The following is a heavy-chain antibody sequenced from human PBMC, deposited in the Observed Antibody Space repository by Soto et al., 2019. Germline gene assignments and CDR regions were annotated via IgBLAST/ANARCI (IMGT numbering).Heavy chain of an antibody. CDR3: TVSGAHYYYALDA. CDR2: IRSKANNYAT. CDR1: GFIFSASA. J-gene: IGHJ6*02. D-gene: IGHD3-10*01. Sequence: EVQLVESGGGLVQPGGSLKLSCAASGFIFSASAVHWVRQASGNGLEWIGRIRSKANNYATGYAASVNGRFTISRDDSKNTAYLQVNSLKPEDTAVYYCTVSGAHYYYALDAWGQGTSVTVSS. V-gene: IGHV3-73*01.